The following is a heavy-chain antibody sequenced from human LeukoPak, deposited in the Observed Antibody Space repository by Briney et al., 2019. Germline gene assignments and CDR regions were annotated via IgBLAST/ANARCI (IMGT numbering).Heavy chain of an antibody. CDR1: GYTFTSYY. Sequence: ASVKVSCKASGYTFTSYYTHWVRQAPGQGLEWMGIINPSGGSTSYAQKFQGRVTMTRDTSTSTVYMELSSLRSEDTAVYYCARDKEAGRGYSYGPQDYWGQGTLVTVSS. CDR3: ARDKEAGRGYSYGPQDY. J-gene: IGHJ4*02. V-gene: IGHV1-46*01. D-gene: IGHD5-18*01. CDR2: INPSGGST.